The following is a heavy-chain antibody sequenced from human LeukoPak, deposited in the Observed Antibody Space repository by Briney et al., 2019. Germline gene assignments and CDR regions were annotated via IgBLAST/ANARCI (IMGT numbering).Heavy chain of an antibody. J-gene: IGHJ4*02. V-gene: IGHV3-21*04. CDR3: ARDPEGAYFDW. Sequence: GGSLRLSCAASGFTFSSYTMNWVRQAPGKGLEWVSSISTSSRYINDADSVQGRFTISRDNAKSSLYLQMDSLRGEDTAFYYCARDPEGAYFDWWGQGTLVTVSS. CDR1: GFTFSSYT. D-gene: IGHD3-16*01. CDR2: ISTSSRYI.